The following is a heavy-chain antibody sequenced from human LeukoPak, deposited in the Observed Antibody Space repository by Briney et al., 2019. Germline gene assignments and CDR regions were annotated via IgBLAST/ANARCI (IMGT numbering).Heavy chain of an antibody. Sequence: PSEILSLTCTVSGGSISSYYWSWIRQPPGKGLEWIGYIYYSGSTNYNPSLKSRVTISVDTSKNQFSLKLSSVTAADTAVYYCARGPNYDILTGDAFDIWGQGTMVTVSS. CDR3: ARGPNYDILTGDAFDI. D-gene: IGHD3-9*01. CDR2: IYYSGST. J-gene: IGHJ3*02. CDR1: GGSISSYY. V-gene: IGHV4-59*01.